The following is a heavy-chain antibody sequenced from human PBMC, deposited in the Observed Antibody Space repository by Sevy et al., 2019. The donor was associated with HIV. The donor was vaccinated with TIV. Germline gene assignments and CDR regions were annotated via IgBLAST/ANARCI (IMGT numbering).Heavy chain of an antibody. Sequence: ASVKVSCKASGYSFTGYYMNWVRQAPGQGLEWMGWINPNTSDTTYSEQFEGRVTMTMGSSLSTAYLELRRLRSDDTAVYYCARDFLAVTSIPSDAFDIWGQGTLVTVSS. CDR1: GYSFTGYY. J-gene: IGHJ3*02. D-gene: IGHD2-21*02. CDR2: INPNTSDT. CDR3: ARDFLAVTSIPSDAFDI. V-gene: IGHV1-2*02.